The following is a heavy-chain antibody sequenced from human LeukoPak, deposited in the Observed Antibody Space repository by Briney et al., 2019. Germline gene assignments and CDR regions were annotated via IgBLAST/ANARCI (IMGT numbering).Heavy chain of an antibody. V-gene: IGHV1-2*02. Sequence: ASVKVSCKASGYTFTGYYMHWVRQAPGQGLGWMGWINPNSGGTNYAQKFQGRVTMTRDTSISTAYMELSGLRSDDTAVYYCARGAYRTVTGTEDYWGQGTLVTVSS. CDR3: ARGAYRTVTGTEDY. D-gene: IGHD6-19*01. J-gene: IGHJ4*02. CDR2: INPNSGGT. CDR1: GYTFTGYY.